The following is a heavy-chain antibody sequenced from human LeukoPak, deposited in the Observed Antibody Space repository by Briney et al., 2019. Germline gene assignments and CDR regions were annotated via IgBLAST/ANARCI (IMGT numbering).Heavy chain of an antibody. J-gene: IGHJ4*02. V-gene: IGHV3-7*01. Sequence: GGSLRLSCTASGFTFNSYWMTWVRQAPGKGLEWMANIKYDGSEKYYVDSVNGRFTISRDNAKNSLYLQLNSLRADDTAVYYCARHLDWTFDWWGQGALVTVSP. D-gene: IGHD3/OR15-3a*01. CDR2: IKYDGSEK. CDR3: ARHLDWTFDW. CDR1: GFTFNSYW.